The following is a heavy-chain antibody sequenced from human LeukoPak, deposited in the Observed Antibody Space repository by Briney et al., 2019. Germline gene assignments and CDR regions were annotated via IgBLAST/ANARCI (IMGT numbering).Heavy chain of an antibody. J-gene: IGHJ6*03. V-gene: IGHV4-34*01. Sequence: SETLSLTCAVYGGSFSGYYWSWIRQPPGKGLEWIGEINHSGSTNYNPSLKSRVTISVDTSKNQFSLKLSSVTAADTAVYYCAGLVATIGYYYYMDVWGKGTTVTISS. CDR3: AGLVATIGYYYYMDV. CDR1: GGSFSGYY. CDR2: INHSGST. D-gene: IGHD5-12*01.